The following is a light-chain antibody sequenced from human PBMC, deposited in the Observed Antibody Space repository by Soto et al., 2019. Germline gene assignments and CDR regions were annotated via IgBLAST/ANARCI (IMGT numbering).Light chain of an antibody. CDR3: QQSWT. V-gene: IGKV1-5*03. Sequence: DIQMTQSPSTLSASVGDRVTITCRASQSTSSWLAWYQQKPGKAPKLLIYKASSLESGVPSRFSGSGSGTEFTLTISSLQADDFATYYCQQSWTFGQGTKVEIK. CDR1: QSTSSW. CDR2: KAS. J-gene: IGKJ1*01.